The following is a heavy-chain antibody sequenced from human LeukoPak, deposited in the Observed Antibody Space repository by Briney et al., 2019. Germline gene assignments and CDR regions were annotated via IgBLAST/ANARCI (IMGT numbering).Heavy chain of an antibody. CDR3: TRDLSGHYSIDY. CDR2: ISSDGSNK. Sequence: GGSLRLSCAASGFTFSSYAMHWVRQAPGKGLEWVAIISSDGSNKYYADSVKGRFTISRDNSKNTLYLQMNSLRAEDTAVYYCTRDLSGHYSIDYWGQGTLVTVSS. D-gene: IGHD3-22*01. J-gene: IGHJ4*02. CDR1: GFTFSSYA. V-gene: IGHV3-30-3*01.